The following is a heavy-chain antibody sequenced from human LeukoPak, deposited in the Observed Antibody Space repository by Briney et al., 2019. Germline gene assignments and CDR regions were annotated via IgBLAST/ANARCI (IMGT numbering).Heavy chain of an antibody. J-gene: IGHJ5*02. Sequence: SVKVSCKASGGTFSSYAISWVRQAPGQGLEWMGGIIPIFGTANYAQKFQGRVTITTDESTSTAYMELSSLRSEDTAVYYCARDPADYYDSSGYYYGWFDPWGQGTLVTVAS. CDR3: ARDPADYYDSSGYYYGWFDP. CDR1: GGTFSSYA. D-gene: IGHD3-22*01. V-gene: IGHV1-69*05. CDR2: IIPIFGTA.